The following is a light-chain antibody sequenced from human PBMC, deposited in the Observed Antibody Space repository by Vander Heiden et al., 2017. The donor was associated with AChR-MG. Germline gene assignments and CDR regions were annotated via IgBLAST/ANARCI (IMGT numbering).Light chain of an antibody. Sequence: QSVLTQPPSVSGAPGQRVTIACTGSSSNIGSVYDVHWYQQLPGAAPKLLIYANNNRPSGVPDRFSGSKSGTSACLAITGLQAEDEADYYCQSYDISLSGYVVFGGGTKLTVL. CDR1: SSNIGSVYD. V-gene: IGLV1-40*01. CDR3: QSYDISLSGYVV. CDR2: ANN. J-gene: IGLJ2*01.